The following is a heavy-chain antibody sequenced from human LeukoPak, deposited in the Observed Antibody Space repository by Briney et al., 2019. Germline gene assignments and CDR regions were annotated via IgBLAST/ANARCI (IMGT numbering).Heavy chain of an antibody. V-gene: IGHV7-4-1*02. CDR3: ARPLSYSSSWLPCDY. D-gene: IGHD6-13*01. J-gene: IGHJ4*02. CDR1: GYTFTSYA. CDR2: INTNTGNP. Sequence: ASVKVSYKASGYTFTSYAMNWVRQAPGQGLEWMGWINTNTGNPTYAQGFTGRFVFSLDTSVSTAYLQISSLKAEDTTVYYCARPLSYSSSWLPCDYWGQGTLVTVSS.